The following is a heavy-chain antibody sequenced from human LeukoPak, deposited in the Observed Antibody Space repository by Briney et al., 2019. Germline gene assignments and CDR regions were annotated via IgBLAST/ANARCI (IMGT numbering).Heavy chain of an antibody. CDR3: ASANQPERFLAFDM. J-gene: IGHJ3*02. D-gene: IGHD3-3*01. Sequence: SETLSLTCTVSGASISSHYWTWMRQPPGKGLEGIGYVYYTGSTDYNPSLRRRLTISVDTSKNQFSLRLSSVTAADTAVYYCASANQPERFLAFDMWGQGTMVTVSS. CDR1: GASISSHY. CDR2: VYYTGST. V-gene: IGHV4-59*11.